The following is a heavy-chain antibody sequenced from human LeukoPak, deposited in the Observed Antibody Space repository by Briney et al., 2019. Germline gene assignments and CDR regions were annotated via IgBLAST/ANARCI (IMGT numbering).Heavy chain of an antibody. V-gene: IGHV3-48*04. J-gene: IGHJ3*02. CDR2: ISHTTTTTI. CDR1: GFTFSSYS. Sequence: GGSLRLSCAASGFTFSSYSMNWVRQAPGKGLEWVSCISHTTTTTIYYADSVKGRFTISRDNAKNSLYLQMNSLRAEDTAVYYCAREDPKRAFDIWGQGAMVTVSS. CDR3: AREDPKRAFDI.